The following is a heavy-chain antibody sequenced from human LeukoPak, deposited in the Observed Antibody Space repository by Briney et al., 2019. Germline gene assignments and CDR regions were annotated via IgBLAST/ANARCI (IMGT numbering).Heavy chain of an antibody. CDR3: ARGKYCSGGSCYEYWFDP. D-gene: IGHD2-15*01. Sequence: GGSLRLSXAASGFTFSSYWMHWVRQAPGKGLVWVSRINSDGSSTNYADSVKGRFTISRDNAKNTLYLQMNSLRADDTAVYYCARGKYCSGGSCYEYWFDPWGQGTLVTVSS. CDR1: GFTFSSYW. J-gene: IGHJ5*02. V-gene: IGHV3-74*01. CDR2: INSDGSST.